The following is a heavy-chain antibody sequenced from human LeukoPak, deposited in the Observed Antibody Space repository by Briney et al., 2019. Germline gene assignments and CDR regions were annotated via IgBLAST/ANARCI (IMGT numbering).Heavy chain of an antibody. CDR3: ARQNDFRLDY. D-gene: IGHD3-3*01. J-gene: IGHJ4*02. V-gene: IGHV5-51*01. Sequence: RGESLKISCKGSGYTFSSYWIGWVRQMPGKGLEWMGIIYPGDSDTRYNPSLQGQVTISVDTSIGTAYLQWSSLKASDTAIYYCARQNDFRLDYWGQGTLVTVSS. CDR2: IYPGDSDT. CDR1: GYTFSSYW.